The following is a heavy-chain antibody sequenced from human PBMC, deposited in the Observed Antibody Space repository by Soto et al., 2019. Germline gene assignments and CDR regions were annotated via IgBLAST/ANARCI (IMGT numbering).Heavy chain of an antibody. CDR1: GYTFTSYY. V-gene: IGHV1-46*01. CDR3: AREGRGSPSYWFDP. D-gene: IGHD6-6*01. Sequence: ASVKVSCKASGYTFTSYYMHWVRQAPGQGLEWMGIINPIFGRANYAQKFQGRVTITADESTSTAYTELSSLRSEDTAVYYCAREGRGSPSYWFDPWGQGTLVTVSS. CDR2: INPIFGRA. J-gene: IGHJ5*02.